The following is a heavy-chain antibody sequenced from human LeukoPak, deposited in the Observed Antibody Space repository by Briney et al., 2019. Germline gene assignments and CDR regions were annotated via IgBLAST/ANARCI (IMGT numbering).Heavy chain of an antibody. CDR3: ARLRNKYDTSGYYPFDY. CDR2: IYYSGGT. Sequence: SETLSLTYTVSGGSISGYYWSWIRQPPGKGLEWIGYIYYSGGTNYNPSLKSRVTILVDTSKNQFSLKLSSVTAADTAVYHCARLRNKYDTSGYYPFDYWGQGTLVTVSS. V-gene: IGHV4-59*08. CDR1: GGSISGYY. J-gene: IGHJ4*02. D-gene: IGHD3-22*01.